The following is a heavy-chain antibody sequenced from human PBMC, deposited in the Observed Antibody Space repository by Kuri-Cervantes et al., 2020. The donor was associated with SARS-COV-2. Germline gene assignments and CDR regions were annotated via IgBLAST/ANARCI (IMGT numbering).Heavy chain of an antibody. J-gene: IGHJ4*02. V-gene: IGHV3-21*01. Sequence: GESLKISCAASGFAFSSYSMNWVRQAPGKGLEWVSSISSSSSHIYYADSVKGRFTISRDNAKNPLYLQMNSLRAEDTAVYYCARGNNWNVYDPTYFDYWGQGTLVTVSS. D-gene: IGHD1-20*01. CDR3: ARGNNWNVYDPTYFDY. CDR1: GFAFSSYS. CDR2: ISSSSSHI.